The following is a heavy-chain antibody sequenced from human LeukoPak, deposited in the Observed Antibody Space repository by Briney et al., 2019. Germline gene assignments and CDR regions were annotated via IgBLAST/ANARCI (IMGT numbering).Heavy chain of an antibody. CDR1: GGSISSGGYY. J-gene: IGHJ3*02. V-gene: IGHV4-31*03. Sequence: TLSLTCTVSGGSISSGGYYWSWIRQHPGKGLEWIGYIYYSGSTYYNPSLKSRVTISVDTSKNQFSLKLSSVTAADTAVYYCARVAVRDAFDIWGQGTMATVSS. CDR2: IYYSGST. D-gene: IGHD4-17*01. CDR3: ARVAVRDAFDI.